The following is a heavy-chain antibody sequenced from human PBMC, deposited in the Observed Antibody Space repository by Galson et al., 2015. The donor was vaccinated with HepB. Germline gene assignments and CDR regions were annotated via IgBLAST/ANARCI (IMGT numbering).Heavy chain of an antibody. CDR2: ISYDGSNK. D-gene: IGHD3-3*01. J-gene: IGHJ6*03. CDR3: ARNDIPYYDSWSGYSTGYYYYMDV. Sequence: SLRLSCAASRFTFSSYGMHWVRQAPGKGLEWVAVISYDGSNKYYADSVKGRFTISRDNSKNTLYLQMNSLRAEDTAVYYCARNDIPYYDSWSGYSTGYYYYMDVWGKGTTVTVSS. CDR1: RFTFSSYG. V-gene: IGHV3-30*03.